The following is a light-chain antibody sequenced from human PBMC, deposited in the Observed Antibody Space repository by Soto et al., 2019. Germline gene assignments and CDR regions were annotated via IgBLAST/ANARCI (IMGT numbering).Light chain of an antibody. J-gene: IGLJ7*01. V-gene: IGLV2-14*03. CDR3: SSYTSSSTHAV. Sequence: QSALTQPASVSGSPGQSITISCTGTSGDVGGYNYVSWYQQHPGKAPKLMIYDVDNRPSGVSNRFSGSKSGNTASLTISGLQAEDEADYYCSSYTSSSTHAVFGGATQLTVL. CDR1: SGDVGGYNY. CDR2: DVD.